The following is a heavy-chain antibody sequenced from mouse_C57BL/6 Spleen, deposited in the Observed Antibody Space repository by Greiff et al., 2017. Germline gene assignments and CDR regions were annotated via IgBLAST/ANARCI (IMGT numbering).Heavy chain of an antibody. CDR2: INPNNGGT. CDR3: ARWDGDFAC. D-gene: IGHD4-1*01. Sequence: EVQLQQPGPELVKPGASVKISCKASGYTFTDYYMNWVKQSPGKSLEWIGDINPNNGGTSYNQKFKGKATLTVDKSSSTAYMELRSLTSEDSAVYYCARWDGDFACRGQGALVTVAA. V-gene: IGHV1-26*01. J-gene: IGHJ3*01. CDR1: GYTFTDYY.